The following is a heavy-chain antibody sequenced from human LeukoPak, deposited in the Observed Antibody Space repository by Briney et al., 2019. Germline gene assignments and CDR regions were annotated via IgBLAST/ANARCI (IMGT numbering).Heavy chain of an antibody. Sequence: GGSLRLSCEASGFTFSNYAMAWVRQAPGKGLEWVSAISNSGNNIYYLDSVKGRFTISRDNSRNTLYLQMSSLRVEDTALYYCAKREGTAAISTSSDSWGQGTLVTVSS. J-gene: IGHJ4*02. D-gene: IGHD2-2*01. CDR3: AKREGTAAISTSSDS. V-gene: IGHV3-23*01. CDR2: ISNSGNNI. CDR1: GFTFSNYA.